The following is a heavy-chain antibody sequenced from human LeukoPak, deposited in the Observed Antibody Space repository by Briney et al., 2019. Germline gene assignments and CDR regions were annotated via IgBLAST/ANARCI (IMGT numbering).Heavy chain of an antibody. J-gene: IGHJ4*02. CDR1: GYTFTGYY. D-gene: IGHD6-19*01. CDR2: INPNSGGT. CDR3: ARGAHCYVGSNFIPVAGPTDY. Sequence: GASVKVSFKASGYTFTGYYMHWVRQAPGQGLEWMGWINPNSGGTNYAQKLQGRVTLTTDTSTTTAYMELRSLRSDDTAVYYCARGAHCYVGSNFIPVAGPTDYWGQGTLVTVSS. V-gene: IGHV1-2*02.